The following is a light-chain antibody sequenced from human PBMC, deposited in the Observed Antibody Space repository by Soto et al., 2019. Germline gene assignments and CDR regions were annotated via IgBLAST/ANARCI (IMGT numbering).Light chain of an antibody. V-gene: IGKV3-11*01. Sequence: EIVMTQSPATLSVSPGERATLSCRASQSVSSNLAWYQQKPGQAPRLLIYDASNRATGIPARFSGSGSGTDFTLTISSLEPEDFAVYYCQQRSNWVTFGGGTKVEI. CDR3: QQRSNWVT. J-gene: IGKJ4*01. CDR2: DAS. CDR1: QSVSSN.